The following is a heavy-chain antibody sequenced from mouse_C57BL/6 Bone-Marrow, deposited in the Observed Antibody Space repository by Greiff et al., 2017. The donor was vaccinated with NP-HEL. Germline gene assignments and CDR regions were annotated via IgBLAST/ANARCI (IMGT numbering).Heavy chain of an antibody. V-gene: IGHV1-4*01. D-gene: IGHD2-3*01. CDR2: INPSSGYT. Sequence: QVQLKQSGAELARPGASVKMSCKASGYTFTSYTMHWVKQRPGQGLEWIGYINPSSGYTKYNQKFKDKATLTADKSSSTAYMQLSSLTSEDSAVYYCARWLLQYFDVWGTGTTVTVSS. J-gene: IGHJ1*03. CDR3: ARWLLQYFDV. CDR1: GYTFTSYT.